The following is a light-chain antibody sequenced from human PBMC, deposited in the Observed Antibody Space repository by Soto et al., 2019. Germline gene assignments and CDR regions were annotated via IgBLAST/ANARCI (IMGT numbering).Light chain of an antibody. CDR1: SSDVGSYNY. Sequence: QSVLTQPASVSGSPGQSITISCTGTSSDVGSYNYVSWYQHHRGKVPKLMIYDVSSRPSGVSNRFSGSKSGNTASLTISGLQTEDEADYYCSSYTTSETRVFGTGTKLTVL. CDR2: DVS. V-gene: IGLV2-14*03. J-gene: IGLJ1*01. CDR3: SSYTTSETRV.